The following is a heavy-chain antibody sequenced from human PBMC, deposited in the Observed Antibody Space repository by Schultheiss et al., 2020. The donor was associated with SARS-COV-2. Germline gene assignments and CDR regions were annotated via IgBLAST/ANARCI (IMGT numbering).Heavy chain of an antibody. CDR1: GGSFSGYY. CDR3: ARVRNRYYFDY. V-gene: IGHV4-34*09. J-gene: IGHJ4*02. CDR2: IYYSGST. Sequence: SETLSLTCAVYGGSFSGYYWSWIRQPPGKGLEWIGYIYYSGSTYYNPSLKSRVTISVDTSKNQFSLKLSSVTAADTAVYYCARVRNRYYFDYWGQGTLVTVSS.